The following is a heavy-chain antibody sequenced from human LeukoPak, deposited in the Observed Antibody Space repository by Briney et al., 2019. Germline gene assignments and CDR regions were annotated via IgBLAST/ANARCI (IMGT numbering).Heavy chain of an antibody. CDR3: VKGYRSSTSCYLHYYFDY. Sequence: GGSLRLSCSASGFTFSSYAMHWVRQAPGKGLEYVSAISSNGGSTYYADSVKGRFTISRDNSKNTLYLQMSSLRAEDTAVYYCVKGYRSSTSCYLHYYFDYWGQGTLVTVSS. D-gene: IGHD2-2*01. V-gene: IGHV3-64D*09. CDR2: ISSNGGST. J-gene: IGHJ4*02. CDR1: GFTFSSYA.